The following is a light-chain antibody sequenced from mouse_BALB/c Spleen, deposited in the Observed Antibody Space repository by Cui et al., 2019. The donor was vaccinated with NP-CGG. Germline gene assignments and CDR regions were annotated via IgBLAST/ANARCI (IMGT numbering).Light chain of an antibody. Sequence: QTVVTQESALTTSPGETVTLTCRSNTGAVTTNNYANCVQEKPDHLFTGLIGGTNNRVPGVPARFSGSLIGDKAALTITGAQTEDEAIYFCALWYSNHWLFGGGTKLTVL. J-gene: IGLJ1*01. CDR3: ALWYSNHWL. CDR2: GTN. V-gene: IGLV1*01. CDR1: TGAVTTNNY.